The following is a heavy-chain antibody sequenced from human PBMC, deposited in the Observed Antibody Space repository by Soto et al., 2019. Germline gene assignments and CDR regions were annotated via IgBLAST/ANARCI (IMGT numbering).Heavy chain of an antibody. J-gene: IGHJ4*02. Sequence: GGSLRLSCQASGFNFDNYGMHWVRQAPGKGLEWVAVITYDGSNKYYADSVKGRFTVSRDNSKNTLSLHLNTLKPEDTAVYHCAKDRVGGTFYTPLGFWGQGTLVTVSS. V-gene: IGHV3-30*18. D-gene: IGHD1-7*01. CDR2: ITYDGSNK. CDR1: GFNFDNYG. CDR3: AKDRVGGTFYTPLGF.